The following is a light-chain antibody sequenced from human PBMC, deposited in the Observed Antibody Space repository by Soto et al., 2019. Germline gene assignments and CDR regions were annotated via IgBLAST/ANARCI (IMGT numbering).Light chain of an antibody. V-gene: IGKV1-27*01. CDR3: QKYNSAPHT. CDR2: AAS. Sequence: DIQMTQSPSSLSASVGDRVTITCRTSQDISNYLAWYQQKPGKVPKLLIYAASTLQSGVPSRFSGGGSGTDFSLTIRSLQPEDVATYYCQKYNSAPHTFGRGTKVEIQ. J-gene: IGKJ4*01. CDR1: QDISNY.